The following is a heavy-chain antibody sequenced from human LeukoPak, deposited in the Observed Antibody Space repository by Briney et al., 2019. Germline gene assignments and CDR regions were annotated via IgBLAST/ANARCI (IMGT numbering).Heavy chain of an antibody. V-gene: IGHV3-7*01. CDR1: GFTFSSYS. Sequence: GGSLRLSCAASGFTFSSYSMNWVRQAPGKGLEWVANIKQDGSEKYYVDSVKGRFTISRDNAKNSLYLQMSSLRAEDTAVYYCVEINTPWGQGTLVTVSS. J-gene: IGHJ5*02. D-gene: IGHD1-1*01. CDR3: VEINTP. CDR2: IKQDGSEK.